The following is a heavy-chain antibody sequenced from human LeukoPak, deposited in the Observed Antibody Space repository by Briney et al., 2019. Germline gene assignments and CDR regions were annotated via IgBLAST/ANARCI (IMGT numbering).Heavy chain of an antibody. CDR1: GFTFSSYS. D-gene: IGHD3-10*01. CDR2: ISSSSSYI. J-gene: IGHJ6*03. Sequence: GGSLRLSCAASGFTFSSYSMNWVRQAPGKGLEWVSSISSSSSYIYYADSVKGRFTISRDNAKNSLYLQMNSLRAEDTAVYYCAKMSTYGSGSYYLRYYYYYYMDVWGKGTTVTISS. V-gene: IGHV3-21*04. CDR3: AKMSTYGSGSYYLRYYYYYYMDV.